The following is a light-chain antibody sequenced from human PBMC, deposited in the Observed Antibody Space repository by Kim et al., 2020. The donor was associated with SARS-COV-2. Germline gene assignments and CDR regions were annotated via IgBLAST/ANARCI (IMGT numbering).Light chain of an antibody. CDR3: EQYGSSYT. CDR2: GPS. J-gene: IGKJ2*01. Sequence: SVSPGESATLPCSASQSVSSSYLAWYQQRPGQAPTLLIYGPSSRATGIPDRFSGSGSGTDFTLTISRLGPDDFAVYYCEQYGSSYTFGQETKLEF. V-gene: IGKV3-20*01. CDR1: QSVSSSY.